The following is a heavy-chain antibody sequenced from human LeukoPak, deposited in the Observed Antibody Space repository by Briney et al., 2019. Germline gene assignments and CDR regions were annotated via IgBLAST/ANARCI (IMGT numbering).Heavy chain of an antibody. CDR3: AREIGDV. CDR2: IYYSGST. J-gene: IGHJ6*04. V-gene: IGHV4-39*01. Sequence: KASETLSLTCTVSGGSISSSSYYWGWIRQPPGKGLEWIGSIYYSGSTYYNPSLKSRVTISVDTSKNQFSLKLSSVTAADTAVYYCAREIGDVWGKRTTVTVSS. CDR1: GGSISSSSYY.